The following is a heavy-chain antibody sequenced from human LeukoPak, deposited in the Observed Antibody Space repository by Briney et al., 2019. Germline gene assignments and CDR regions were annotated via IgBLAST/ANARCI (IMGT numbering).Heavy chain of an antibody. J-gene: IGHJ4*02. Sequence: SETLSLTCTVSGYSISSGYYWGWIRQPPGKGLEWIGNIYHSGSTYYNPSLESRVTISVDTSQNQFSLKLSSVTAADTAVYYCAREDLYGDYPFDYWGQGTLVTVSS. D-gene: IGHD4-17*01. V-gene: IGHV4-38-2*02. CDR3: AREDLYGDYPFDY. CDR2: IYHSGST. CDR1: GYSISSGYY.